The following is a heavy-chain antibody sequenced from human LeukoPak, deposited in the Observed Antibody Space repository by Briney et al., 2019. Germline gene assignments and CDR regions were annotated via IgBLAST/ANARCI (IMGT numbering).Heavy chain of an antibody. CDR1: GYSFTSYW. CDR2: MYPGDSQT. D-gene: IGHD3-22*01. Sequence: GESLKISCQGSGYSFTSYWIAWVRQMPGKGLEWMGIMYPGDSQTRYSPSFQGQVTISADKSISTAYLQWSRLEASDTAMYYCARRRYYYDSSGYHFDYWGQGTLVTVSS. V-gene: IGHV5-51*01. J-gene: IGHJ4*02. CDR3: ARRRYYYDSSGYHFDY.